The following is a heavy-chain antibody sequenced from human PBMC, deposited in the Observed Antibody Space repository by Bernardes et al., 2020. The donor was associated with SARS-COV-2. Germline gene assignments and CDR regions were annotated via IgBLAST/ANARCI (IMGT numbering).Heavy chain of an antibody. V-gene: IGHV4-39*01. CDR1: GGSISRTTFY. Sequence: SETLSLTCSVSGGSISRTTFYWGWIRQPPGRGLEWIGSIFYSGTSYYNPSLNSRVTISVDTSKNQFSLRLSSVTAADTAVYYCARHGGYGDYAGFFDYWGQGSLVTVSS. D-gene: IGHD4-17*01. CDR3: ARHGGYGDYAGFFDY. J-gene: IGHJ4*02. CDR2: IFYSGTS.